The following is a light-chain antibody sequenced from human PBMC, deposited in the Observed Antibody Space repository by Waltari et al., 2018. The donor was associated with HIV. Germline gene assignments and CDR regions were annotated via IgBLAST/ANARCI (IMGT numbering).Light chain of an antibody. Sequence: QSALTQPRSVSGSPGQSVTISCTGTSSDVGDYNYVSWYQQHPAKAPKLMIFAVNKRPSGVPDRFSGSKSGNTASLAISGLQAEDEADYYCCSYADDYTWVFGGGTKLTVL. V-gene: IGLV2-11*01. CDR2: AVN. J-gene: IGLJ3*02. CDR3: CSYADDYTWV. CDR1: SSDVGDYNY.